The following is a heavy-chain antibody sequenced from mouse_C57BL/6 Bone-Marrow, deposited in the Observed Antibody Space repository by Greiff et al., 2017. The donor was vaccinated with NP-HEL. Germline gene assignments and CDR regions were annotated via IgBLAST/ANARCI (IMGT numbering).Heavy chain of an antibody. CDR1: GFNLKDDY. CDR3: TTGGSSPYAMDY. Sequence: VQLQQSGAELVRPGASVKLSCTVSGFNLKDDYMHWVKQRPEQGLEWIGWIDPENGDTEYASQFPGKATITADTSSNTAYLPLSILTSEDTAVYYCTTGGSSPYAMDYWGQGTSVTVSS. CDR2: IDPENGDT. V-gene: IGHV14-4*01. D-gene: IGHD1-1*01. J-gene: IGHJ4*01.